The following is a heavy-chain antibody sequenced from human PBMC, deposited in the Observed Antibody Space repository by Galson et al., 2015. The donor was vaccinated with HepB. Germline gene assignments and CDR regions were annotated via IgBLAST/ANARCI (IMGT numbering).Heavy chain of an antibody. CDR3: VKRVVRGETPDY. V-gene: IGHV3-64D*06. Sequence: SLRLSCAASGFTFSSYAMHWVRQAPGKGLEYVSAISSNGGSTYYADSVKGRFTISRDNSKNTLYLQMSSLRAEDTAVYYCVKRVVRGETPDYWGQGTLVTVSS. CDR1: GFTFSSYA. J-gene: IGHJ4*02. CDR2: ISSNGGST. D-gene: IGHD3-10*01.